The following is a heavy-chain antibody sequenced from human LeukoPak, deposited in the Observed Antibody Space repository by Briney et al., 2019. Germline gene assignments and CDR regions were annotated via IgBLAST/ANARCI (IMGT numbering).Heavy chain of an antibody. V-gene: IGHV1-69*13. CDR2: IIPIFGTA. J-gene: IGHJ6*02. CDR3: ARARSGCSSTSCYALPTYYYYYGMDV. CDR1: GGTFSSYA. Sequence: ASVKVSCKASGGTFSSYAISWVRQAPGQGLEWMGGIIPIFGTANYAQKFQGRVTITADESTSTAYMELSSLRSEDTAVYYCARARSGCSSTSCYALPTYYYYYGMDVWGQGTTVTVSS. D-gene: IGHD2-2*01.